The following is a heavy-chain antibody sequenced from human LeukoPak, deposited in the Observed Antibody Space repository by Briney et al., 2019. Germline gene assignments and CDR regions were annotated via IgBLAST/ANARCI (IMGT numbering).Heavy chain of an antibody. CDR3: ARVMAAARVFDY. CDR2: IYHSGST. CDR1: GGSFSGYY. Sequence: PSETLSLTCAVYGGSFSGYYWGWIRQPPGKGLEWIGSIYHSGSTYYNPSLKSRVTISVDTSKNQFSLKLSSVTAADTAVYYCARVMAAARVFDYWGQGTLVTVSS. J-gene: IGHJ4*02. D-gene: IGHD6-13*01. V-gene: IGHV4-38-2*01.